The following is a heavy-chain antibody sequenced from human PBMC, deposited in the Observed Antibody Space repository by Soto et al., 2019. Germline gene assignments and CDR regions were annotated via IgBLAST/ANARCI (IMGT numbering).Heavy chain of an antibody. CDR2: VYYSGTT. V-gene: IGHV4-59*08. CDR1: GGSISGYF. J-gene: IGHJ6*03. Sequence: QVQLQESGPGLVKPSETLSLTCTVSGGSISGYFWSWIRQPPGKGLEWIGQVYYSGTTNYNPSLESRVTISVDPFRSLFTLNVRSVTAADTSLFYCVWLHEYYNSRIWLWLYMD. D-gene: IGHD3-22*01. CDR3: VWLHEYYNSRIWLWLYMD.